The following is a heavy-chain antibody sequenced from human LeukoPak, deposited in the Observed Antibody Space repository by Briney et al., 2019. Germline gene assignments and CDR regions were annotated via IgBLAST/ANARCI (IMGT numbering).Heavy chain of an antibody. Sequence: GGSLRLSCAASGFTFRSYGMHWVRQAPGKGLEYVSAISSNGGRTYYANSVKGRFTISRDNSRNTLCLQMCSLRAEDMAVYYCATYYYDSGGFHFHHWGQGTLVTVSS. J-gene: IGHJ1*01. CDR1: GFTFRSYG. D-gene: IGHD3-22*01. CDR3: ATYYYDSGGFHFHH. CDR2: ISSNGGRT. V-gene: IGHV3-64*01.